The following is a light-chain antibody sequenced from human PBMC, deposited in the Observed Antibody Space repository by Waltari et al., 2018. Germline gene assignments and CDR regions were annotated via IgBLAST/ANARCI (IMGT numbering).Light chain of an antibody. CDR2: WAS. V-gene: IGKV4-1*01. Sequence: DIVMTQSPHSLAVSVGERATITCKSSQSLLYSSNNKNYLAWYQQKPGQPTKLLIYWASTWEFGVPDRFSGSGSGTDFTLTISSLQAEDVAVYYCQQYYSTSPLTFGGGTKVEIK. CDR3: QQYYSTSPLT. CDR1: QSLLYSSNNKNY. J-gene: IGKJ4*01.